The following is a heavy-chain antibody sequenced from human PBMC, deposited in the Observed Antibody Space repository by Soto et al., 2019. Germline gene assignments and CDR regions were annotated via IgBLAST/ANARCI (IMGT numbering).Heavy chain of an antibody. J-gene: IGHJ5*02. CDR3: ARGGIAATGRRNNWYDT. V-gene: IGHV4-30-2*01. CDR2: IYHRVST. Sequence: SETRSLTCAASGGSISSGRYYWSWIRQPPGKGLEWIGYIYHRVSTYYNPSLKSRVTISVDRSKNQFSLKLSSVTAADTAVYYCARGGIAATGRRNNWYDTSGQGTLV. CDR1: GGSISSGRYY. D-gene: IGHD6-13*01.